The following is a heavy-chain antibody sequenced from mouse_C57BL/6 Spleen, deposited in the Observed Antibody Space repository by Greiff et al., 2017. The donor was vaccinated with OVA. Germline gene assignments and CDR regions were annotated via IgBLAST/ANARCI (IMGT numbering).Heavy chain of an antibody. J-gene: IGHJ3*01. V-gene: IGHV1-55*01. CDR2: LYPGSVST. Sequence: QVQLQQPGAELVKPGASVKMSCKASGYTFTSYWITWVKQRPGQGLEWIGDLYPGSVSTNYPETFPSTATLTVATSSSTAYMQLSSLTSEDSAVDYCAGHRGAWFAYWGQGTLVTVSA. CDR3: AGHRGAWFAY. CDR1: GYTFTSYW. D-gene: IGHD6-1*01.